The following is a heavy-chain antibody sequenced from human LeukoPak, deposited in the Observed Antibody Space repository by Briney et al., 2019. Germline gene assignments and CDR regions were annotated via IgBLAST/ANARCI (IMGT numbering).Heavy chain of an antibody. Sequence: SVKVSCKASGGTFSSYAISWVRQAPGQGLEWMGRIIPILGIANYAQKFQGRVTVTADKSTSTAYMELSSLRSEDTAVYYCASVMVVDTAMAQGFYYFDYWGQGTLVTVSS. CDR2: IIPILGIA. D-gene: IGHD5-18*01. CDR1: GGTFSSYA. J-gene: IGHJ4*02. V-gene: IGHV1-69*04. CDR3: ASVMVVDTAMAQGFYYFDY.